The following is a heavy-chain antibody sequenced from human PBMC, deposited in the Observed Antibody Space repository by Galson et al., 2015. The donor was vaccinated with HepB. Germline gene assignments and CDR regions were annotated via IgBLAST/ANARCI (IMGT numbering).Heavy chain of an antibody. CDR2: ISGSGGST. Sequence: SLRLSCAASGFTFSSYAMSWVRQAPGKGLEWVSAISGSGGSTYYADSVKGRFTISRDNSKNTLYLQMNSLRAEDTAVYYCAKPIAVAGYYFDYWGQGTLVTVSS. CDR3: AKPIAVAGYYFDY. CDR1: GFTFSSYA. J-gene: IGHJ4*02. D-gene: IGHD6-19*01. V-gene: IGHV3-23*01.